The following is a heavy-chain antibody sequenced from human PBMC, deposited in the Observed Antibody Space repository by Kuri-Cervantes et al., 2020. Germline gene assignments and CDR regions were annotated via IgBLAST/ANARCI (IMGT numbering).Heavy chain of an antibody. D-gene: IGHD5-18*01. CDR2: INPNSGGT. V-gene: IGHV1-2*02. CDR1: GYTVTGYY. CDR3: AREVDTAMFFNGMDV. Sequence: ASVKVSCKASGYTVTGYYMHWVRQAPGQGLEWMGWINPNSGGTNYAQKFQGRVTMTRDTSISTAYMEQSRLRSDDTAVYYCAREVDTAMFFNGMDVWGQGTTVTVSS. J-gene: IGHJ6*02.